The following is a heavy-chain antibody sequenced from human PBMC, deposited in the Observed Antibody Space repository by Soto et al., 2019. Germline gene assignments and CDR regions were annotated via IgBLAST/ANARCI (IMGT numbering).Heavy chain of an antibody. V-gene: IGHV5-51*01. CDR1: GYSFTSYC. Sequence: LVESLTIYCHVSGYSFTSYCIVWVLQMPGKGLEWMGIIYPGDSYTRYSPSFQGQVTISADKSISTAYLQWSSLKASDTAMYYCARLMGMAKTPDAFDIWGQGTMVTVSS. D-gene: IGHD5-12*01. CDR2: IYPGDSYT. J-gene: IGHJ3*02. CDR3: ARLMGMAKTPDAFDI.